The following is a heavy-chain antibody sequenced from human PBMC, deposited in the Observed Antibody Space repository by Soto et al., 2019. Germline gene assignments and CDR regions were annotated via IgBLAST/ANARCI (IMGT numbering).Heavy chain of an antibody. CDR3: ARDRTGTNSFYY. J-gene: IGHJ4*02. V-gene: IGHV1-18*01. CDR1: GYTFTSYG. Sequence: ASVKVSCKAFGYTFTSYGISWVRQAPGQGLEWMGWISAYNGNTNYAQKLQGRVTMTTDTSTSTAYMELRSLRSDDTAVYYCARDRTGTNSFYYWGQGTLVTVSS. D-gene: IGHD1-7*01. CDR2: ISAYNGNT.